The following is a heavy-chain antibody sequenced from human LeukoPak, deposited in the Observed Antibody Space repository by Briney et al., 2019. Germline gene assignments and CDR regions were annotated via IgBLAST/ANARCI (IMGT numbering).Heavy chain of an antibody. CDR3: ARSVAMAASFDY. J-gene: IGHJ4*02. CDR2: IWYDGGNK. Sequence: GRSLRLSCAASGFTFSSYGMHWVRQAPGKGLEWVAVIWYDGGNKYYADSVKGRFTISRDNSKNTLYLQMNSLRAEDTAVYYCARSVAMAASFDYWGQGTLVTVSS. V-gene: IGHV3-33*01. CDR1: GFTFSSYG. D-gene: IGHD5-12*01.